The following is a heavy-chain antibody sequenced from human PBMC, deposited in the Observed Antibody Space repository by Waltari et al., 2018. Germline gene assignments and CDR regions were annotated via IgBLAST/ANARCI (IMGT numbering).Heavy chain of an antibody. CDR3: ARDLRGYSYGYYMDV. CDR2: IYYSGST. Sequence: QVQLQESGPGLVKPSETLSLTCTVPGGSISSYYWSWIRQPPGKGLEWIGYIYYSGSTNYNPSLKSRFTISVDTSKIQFSLKLSSVTAADTAVYYCARDLRGYSYGYYMDVWGKGTTVTVSS. V-gene: IGHV4-59*01. J-gene: IGHJ6*03. D-gene: IGHD5-18*01. CDR1: GGSISSYY.